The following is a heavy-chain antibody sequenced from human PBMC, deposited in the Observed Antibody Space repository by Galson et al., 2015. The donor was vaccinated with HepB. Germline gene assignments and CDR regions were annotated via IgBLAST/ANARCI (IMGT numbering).Heavy chain of an antibody. CDR1: GGSISGSNYY. CDR3: ASGRRDGYRYFDY. D-gene: IGHD5-24*01. V-gene: IGHV4-39*01. Sequence: ETLSLTCTVSGGSISGSNYYWGWIRQPPGKGLEWIGSNFYSGSTYYNPSLKGRVTISVETSKNQLSLKVNSVTAADTAFYYCASGRRDGYRYFDYWGQGTLVTVSS. J-gene: IGHJ4*02. CDR2: NFYSGST.